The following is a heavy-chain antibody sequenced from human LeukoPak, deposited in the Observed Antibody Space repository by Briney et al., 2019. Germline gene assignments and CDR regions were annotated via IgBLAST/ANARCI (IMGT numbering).Heavy chain of an antibody. D-gene: IGHD4-11*01. Sequence: SETLSLTCAVSGYSINSAYDWGWIRQPPGKGLEWIGSIYHSGSTYYNPSLKRRVSISVDTSKNQCSLRLNSVTAGEPAVYYCARNMTTIRGVGFDIWGQGRMLTVSS. V-gene: IGHV4-38-2*01. CDR2: IYHSGST. CDR3: ARNMTTIRGVGFDI. CDR1: GYSINSAYD. J-gene: IGHJ3*02.